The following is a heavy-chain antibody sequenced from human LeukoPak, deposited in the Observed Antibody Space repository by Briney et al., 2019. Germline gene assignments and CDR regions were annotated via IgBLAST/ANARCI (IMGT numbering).Heavy chain of an antibody. D-gene: IGHD6-19*01. CDR3: ARGAYGSGL. Sequence: SQTLSLTCTVSGGSISSGSYYWSWIRQPAGKGLEWIGRIYTSGRTDYNPALRSRVTISVDTSKNQFSLKLRFVTAADTAVYYCARGAYGSGLWGQGTLVTVSS. CDR1: GGSISSGSYY. CDR2: IYTSGRT. J-gene: IGHJ4*02. V-gene: IGHV4-61*02.